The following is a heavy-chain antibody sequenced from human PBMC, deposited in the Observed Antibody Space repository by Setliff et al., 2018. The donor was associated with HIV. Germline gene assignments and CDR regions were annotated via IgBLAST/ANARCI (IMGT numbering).Heavy chain of an antibody. CDR2: IHVSGIT. Sequence: PSETLSLTCIASGDSITNYYWSWIRQPPGKGLEWIGYIHVSGITDYNPSLKGRVTISVDTSRNQFSLKLTSVTSADTAIYYCAGESLVGDSGFDYWGQGTLVTVSS. CDR3: AGESLVGDSGFDY. J-gene: IGHJ4*02. D-gene: IGHD1-26*01. CDR1: GDSITNYY. V-gene: IGHV4-4*09.